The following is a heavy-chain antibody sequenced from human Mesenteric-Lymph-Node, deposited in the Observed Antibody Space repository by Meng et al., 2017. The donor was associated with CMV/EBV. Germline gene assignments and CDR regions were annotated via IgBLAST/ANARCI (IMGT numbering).Heavy chain of an antibody. Sequence: SVKVSCKASGGTFSSYAISWVRQAPGQGLEWMGGIIPIFGTANYAQKFQGRVTITTDESTSTAYMELSSLRSEDTVVYYCARSLTGDNWFDPWGQGTLVTVSS. V-gene: IGHV1-69*05. D-gene: IGHD7-27*01. CDR3: ARSLTGDNWFDP. CDR1: GGTFSSYA. CDR2: IIPIFGTA. J-gene: IGHJ5*02.